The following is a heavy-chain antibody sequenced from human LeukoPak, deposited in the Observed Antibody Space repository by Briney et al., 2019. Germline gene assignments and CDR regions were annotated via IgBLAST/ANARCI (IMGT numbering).Heavy chain of an antibody. CDR2: IKQDGSEK. CDR3: ARDYGDGTTNY. V-gene: IGHV3-7*01. J-gene: IGHJ4*02. Sequence: GGSLRLSCAASGFTFSDYAMSWVRQAPGKGLEWVANIKQDGSEKYYVDSVKGRFTISRDNAKNSLYLQMNSLRAEDTAVYYCARDYGDGTTNYWGQGTLVTVSS. CDR1: GFTFSDYA. D-gene: IGHD4-17*01.